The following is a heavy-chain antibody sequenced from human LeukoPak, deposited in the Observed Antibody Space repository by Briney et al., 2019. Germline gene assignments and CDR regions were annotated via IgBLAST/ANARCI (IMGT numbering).Heavy chain of an antibody. CDR1: GMPFERHV. Sequence: GGSLRLSCVVSGMPFERHVMHWVRQPPGKGLEWLAFIKYDGSRTDYEDSVKGRFTVSRDNSKNTLYLNMNSLRTEDTALYYCVKDTIFTVDPFDYWGQGTLVTVSS. CDR3: VKDTIFTVDPFDY. J-gene: IGHJ4*02. CDR2: IKYDGSRT. D-gene: IGHD3-3*01. V-gene: IGHV3-30*02.